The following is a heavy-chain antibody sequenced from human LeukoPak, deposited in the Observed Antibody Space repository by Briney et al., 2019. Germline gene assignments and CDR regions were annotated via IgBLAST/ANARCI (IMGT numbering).Heavy chain of an antibody. D-gene: IGHD6-19*01. CDR1: GYTFTSYG. CDR2: ISAYNGNT. Sequence: ASVKVSCKASGYTFTSYGISWVRQAPGQGLEWMGWISAYNGNTNYAQKFQGRVTITTDESTSTAYMELSSLRSEDTAVYYCARGRGIAGEWLLYHYYMDVWGKGTTVTVSS. V-gene: IGHV1-18*01. J-gene: IGHJ6*03. CDR3: ARGRGIAGEWLLYHYYMDV.